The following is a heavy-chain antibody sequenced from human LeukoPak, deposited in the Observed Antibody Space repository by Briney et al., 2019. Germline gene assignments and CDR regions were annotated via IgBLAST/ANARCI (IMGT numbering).Heavy chain of an antibody. CDR1: GFTFSSYG. D-gene: IGHD3/OR15-3a*01. Sequence: GGSLRLSCAASGFTFSSYGMHWVRQAPGKGLEWVAFIRYDGSNKYYADSVKGRFTISRDNAKNSLYLQMNSLRAEDTAVYYCARDLRGTGYNFDCWGQGTLVTVSS. CDR3: ARDLRGTGYNFDC. V-gene: IGHV3-30*02. J-gene: IGHJ4*02. CDR2: IRYDGSNK.